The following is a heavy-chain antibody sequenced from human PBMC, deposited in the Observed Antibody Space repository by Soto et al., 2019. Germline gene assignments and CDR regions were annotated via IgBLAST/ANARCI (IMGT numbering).Heavy chain of an antibody. J-gene: IGHJ5*02. Sequence: PXGSLRLSFAASGFNFRNYAIHWVRQAPGKGLEWLAVIWFDGSKKYYADSVKGRFTISRDNSKNTVYLDMNSLTADDSGVFYCARAHTMMILDRFDPWGHGTLVTVYS. CDR3: ARAHTMMILDRFDP. CDR2: IWFDGSKK. CDR1: GFNFRNYA. V-gene: IGHV3-33*01. D-gene: IGHD3-22*01.